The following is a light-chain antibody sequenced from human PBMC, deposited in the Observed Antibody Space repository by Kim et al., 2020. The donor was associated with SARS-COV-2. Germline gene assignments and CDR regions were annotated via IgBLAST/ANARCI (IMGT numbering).Light chain of an antibody. CDR1: SSDVGNYNL. Sequence: GQSITISCTGTSSDVGNYNLVSWYQPHPGKAPKLMIYEDNKRPSGVSNRFSGSKSGNTASLTISGLQAEDEADYYCCAYAGRNILLFGGGTKVTVL. CDR3: CAYAGRNILL. CDR2: EDN. J-gene: IGLJ2*01. V-gene: IGLV2-23*01.